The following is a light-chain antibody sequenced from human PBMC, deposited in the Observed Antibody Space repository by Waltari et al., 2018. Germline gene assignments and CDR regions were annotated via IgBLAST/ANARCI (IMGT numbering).Light chain of an antibody. J-gene: IGLJ3*02. V-gene: IGLV8-61*01. CDR2: KGI. CDR3: SMYMGSGVWV. CDR1: SGSVSSTSY. Sequence: QTVVTQEPSLSVSPGGTVTLTCALSSGSVSSTSYPTWYQQTPGQPPRPFGYKGISRSSGVPDRFSGSILGNTAALTITGAQADDESDYYCSMYMGSGVWVFGGGTKLTVL.